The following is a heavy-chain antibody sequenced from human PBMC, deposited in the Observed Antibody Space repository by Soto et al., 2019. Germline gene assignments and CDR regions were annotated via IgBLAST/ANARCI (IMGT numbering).Heavy chain of an antibody. J-gene: IGHJ4*02. CDR1: SDSISSYY. Sequence: SETLSLTCTVSSDSISSYYWSWIRQPPGKRLEWIGYISYSGSTDYNPSLKSRVTISGDKSKNQFSLKVSSVTAADTAVYYCARGTSWQLPFDYWGQGTLVTVSS. V-gene: IGHV4-59*01. CDR3: ARGTSWQLPFDY. D-gene: IGHD6-13*01. CDR2: ISYSGST.